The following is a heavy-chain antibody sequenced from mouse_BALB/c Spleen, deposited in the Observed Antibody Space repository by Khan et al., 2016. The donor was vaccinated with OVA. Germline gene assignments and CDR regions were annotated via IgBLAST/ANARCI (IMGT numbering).Heavy chain of an antibody. D-gene: IGHD1-1*02. CDR3: TGLSYYYNSEGFAY. J-gene: IGHJ3*01. Sequence: EVELVESGGDLVKPGGSLKLSCAASGFTFSTYGMSWVRQTPDLRLEWVATISSGGHYTYYPDRVKGRFTISRDNAKNTLYLQMSSLKYEDTAIYYCTGLSYYYNSEGFAYWGQGTLVTVSA. CDR2: ISSGGHYT. V-gene: IGHV5-6*01. CDR1: GFTFSTYG.